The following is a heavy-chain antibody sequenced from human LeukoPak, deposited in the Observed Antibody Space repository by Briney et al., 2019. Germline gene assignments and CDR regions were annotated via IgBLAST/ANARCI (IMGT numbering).Heavy chain of an antibody. D-gene: IGHD3-22*01. CDR1: GYSVSSGHY. J-gene: IGHJ4*02. V-gene: IGHV4-38-2*02. CDR2: MYHSGDT. Sequence: SETLSLTCTVSGYSVSSGHYWGWIRQPPGKGLEWIGSMYHSGDTYYNPSLKSRVTISVDTSKNQFSLKLSSVTAADTAVYYCARVGYDSSGYYEYYFDYWGQGTLVTVSS. CDR3: ARVGYDSSGYYEYYFDY.